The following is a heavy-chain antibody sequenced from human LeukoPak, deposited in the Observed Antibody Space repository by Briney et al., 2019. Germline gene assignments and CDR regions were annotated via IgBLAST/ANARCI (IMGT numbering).Heavy chain of an antibody. CDR1: GFTFSSYG. V-gene: IGHV3-33*01. CDR2: IWYDGSNK. Sequence: PGGSLRLSCAASGFTFSSYGMHWVRQAPGKGLEWVAVIWYDGSNKYYADSVKGRFTISRDNSKNTLYLQMNSLRAEDTAVYYCASAIVFTSSFDYWGQGTLVTVSS. J-gene: IGHJ4*02. D-gene: IGHD1-26*01. CDR3: ASAIVFTSSFDY.